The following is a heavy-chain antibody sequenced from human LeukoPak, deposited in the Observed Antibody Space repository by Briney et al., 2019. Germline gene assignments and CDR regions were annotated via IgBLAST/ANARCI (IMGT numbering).Heavy chain of an antibody. V-gene: IGHV4-61*01. Sequence: SETLSLTCTVSGGSVSSGSYYWSWIRQPPGKGLEWIGYIYYSGSTNYNPSLKSRVTISVDTSKIQFSLKLSSVTAADTAVYYCAREAYYYGSGSPYMDVWGKGTTVTVSS. D-gene: IGHD3-10*01. CDR1: GGSVSSGSYY. CDR3: AREAYYYGSGSPYMDV. CDR2: IYYSGST. J-gene: IGHJ6*04.